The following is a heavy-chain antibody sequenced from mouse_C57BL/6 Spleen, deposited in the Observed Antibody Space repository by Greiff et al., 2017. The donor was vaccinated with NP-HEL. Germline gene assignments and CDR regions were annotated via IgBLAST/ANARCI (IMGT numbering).Heavy chain of an antibody. Sequence: QVQLQQSGPGLVQPSQSLSITCTVSGFSLTSYGVHWVRQSPGKGLEWLGVLWSGGSTDYNAAFISRLSISKDNSKSQVFFKMNSLQADDTAIYYCARNLYYYGSRDWYFDVWGTGTTVTVSS. CDR2: LWSGGST. J-gene: IGHJ1*03. CDR3: ARNLYYYGSRDWYFDV. CDR1: GFSLTSYG. V-gene: IGHV2-2*01. D-gene: IGHD1-1*01.